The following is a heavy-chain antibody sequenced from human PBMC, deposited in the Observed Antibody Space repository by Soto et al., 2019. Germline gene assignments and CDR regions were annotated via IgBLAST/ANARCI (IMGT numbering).Heavy chain of an antibody. Sequence: EVQLLESGGGLVQPGESLRLSCAASGFTFSSYAMSWVRQAPGKGLEWVSVISGSDDSTYYADSVKGRLTISRDNSKNTLYLQMNSLRAEDTAVYYCAKRRSSSTFDYWGQGTLVTVSS. CDR1: GFTFSSYA. J-gene: IGHJ4*02. D-gene: IGHD6-6*01. CDR2: ISGSDDST. V-gene: IGHV3-23*01. CDR3: AKRRSSSTFDY.